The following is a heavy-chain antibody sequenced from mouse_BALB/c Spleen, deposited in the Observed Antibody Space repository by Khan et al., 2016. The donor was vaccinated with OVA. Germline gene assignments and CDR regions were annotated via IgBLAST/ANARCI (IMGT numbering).Heavy chain of an antibody. D-gene: IGHD2-12*01. J-gene: IGHJ2*01. CDR3: ESYRIDD. Sequence: VQLQESGAELAKPGASVKMSCKASGYTFTTYWMHWVKQRPGQGLEWIGYINPTSGYTYYTEKFKDRSTLSGDKSSSTPYMQLSSLTSEDSAVYYCESYRIDDWGEGTTLTVSS. CDR2: INPTSGYT. CDR1: GYTFTTYW. V-gene: IGHV1-7*01.